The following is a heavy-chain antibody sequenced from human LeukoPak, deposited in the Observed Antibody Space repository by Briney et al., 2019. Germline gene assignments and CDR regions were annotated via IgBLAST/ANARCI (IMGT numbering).Heavy chain of an antibody. CDR1: GGSISSSSYY. J-gene: IGHJ4*02. D-gene: IGHD2-21*02. CDR3: AKTASGVTDSYFDY. Sequence: SETLSLTCTVSGGSISSSSYYWGWIRQPPGKGLEWIGSIYYSGSTYYNPSLKSRVTISVDTSKNQFSLKLSSVTAADTAVYYCAKTASGVTDSYFDYWGQGTLVTVSS. V-gene: IGHV4-39*07. CDR2: IYYSGST.